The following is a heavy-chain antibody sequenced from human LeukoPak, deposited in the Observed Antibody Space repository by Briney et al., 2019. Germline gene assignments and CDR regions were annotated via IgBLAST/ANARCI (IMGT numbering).Heavy chain of an antibody. Sequence: PSETLSLTCTVSGGSISSYYWSWIRQPPGKGLEWIGYIYYSGTTNYNPSLKSRVTISVDTSKNQFSLKLSSVTAADTAVYYCARGVYIAAAQYGYWGQGTVVTVSS. CDR1: GGSISSYY. D-gene: IGHD6-13*01. CDR3: ARGVYIAAAQYGY. CDR2: IYYSGTT. J-gene: IGHJ4*02. V-gene: IGHV4-59*01.